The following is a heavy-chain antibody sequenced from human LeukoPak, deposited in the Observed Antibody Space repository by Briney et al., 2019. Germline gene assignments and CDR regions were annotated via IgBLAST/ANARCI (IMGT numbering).Heavy chain of an antibody. Sequence: SKTLSLTCTVSGGSISSYYWSWIRQPPGKGLEWIGYIYYSGSTNYNPSLKSRVTISVDTSKNQFSLKLSSVTAADTAVYYCARVVVVAATWFDPWGQGTLVTVSS. J-gene: IGHJ5*02. CDR3: ARVVVVAATWFDP. CDR1: GGSISSYY. CDR2: IYYSGST. D-gene: IGHD2-15*01. V-gene: IGHV4-59*01.